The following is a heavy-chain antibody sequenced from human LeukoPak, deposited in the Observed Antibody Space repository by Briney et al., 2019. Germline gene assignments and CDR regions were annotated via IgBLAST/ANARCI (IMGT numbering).Heavy chain of an antibody. D-gene: IGHD3-3*01. Sequence: SETLSLTCAVYGGSFSGYYWSGIRQPPGKGLEWRGEINHSGSTNYNPSLKSRVTISVDTSKNQFSLKLSSVTATATAVYYCARGSVRFLEWLVGYFDYWGQGTLVTVSS. CDR2: INHSGST. V-gene: IGHV4-34*01. J-gene: IGHJ4*02. CDR3: ARGSVRFLEWLVGYFDY. CDR1: GGSFSGYY.